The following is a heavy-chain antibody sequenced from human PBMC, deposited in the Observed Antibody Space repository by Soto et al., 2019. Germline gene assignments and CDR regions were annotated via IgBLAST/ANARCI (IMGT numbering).Heavy chain of an antibody. CDR2: INTDGTTT. Sequence: LRLSCAASGFPFSRNWMHWVRQAPGKGLEWVSRINTDGTTTTYADSVKGRFVISRDNARNTLYLEMNSLSAEDTAVYYCARFGTYYETSGFLYWGQGTLVTVSS. V-gene: IGHV3-74*01. CDR3: ARFGTYYETSGFLY. D-gene: IGHD3-22*01. J-gene: IGHJ4*02. CDR1: GFPFSRNW.